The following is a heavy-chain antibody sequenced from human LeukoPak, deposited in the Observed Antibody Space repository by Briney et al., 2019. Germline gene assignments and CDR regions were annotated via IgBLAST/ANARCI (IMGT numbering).Heavy chain of an antibody. CDR2: ISFDGTDK. Sequence: GGSLRLSCAASGFTFSSYGMHWVRQAPGKGLEWVAVISFDGTDKYYADSVKGRFTISRDNSKNTLHLQMNSLRGEDTAVYYCARDLAAANYDAFDIWGHGTMVTVSS. CDR1: GFTFSSYG. CDR3: ARDLAAANYDAFDI. D-gene: IGHD6-25*01. V-gene: IGHV3-30*19. J-gene: IGHJ3*02.